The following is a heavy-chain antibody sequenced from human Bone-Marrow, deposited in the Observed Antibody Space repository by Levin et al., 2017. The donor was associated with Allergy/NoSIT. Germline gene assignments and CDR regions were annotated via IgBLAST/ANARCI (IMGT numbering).Heavy chain of an antibody. J-gene: IGHJ6*02. CDR3: AKVWGELPTDYYYGMDV. CDR1: GFTFSSHG. V-gene: IGHV3-30*18. D-gene: IGHD3-16*01. CDR2: ISSAGNNK. Sequence: PGGSLRLSCVASGFTFSSHGMHWVRQAPGKGLEWVAVISSAGNNKYHADSVKGRFTISRDNSKNTLYLHMSSLRAEDTAVYYCAKVWGELPTDYYYGMDVWGQGTTVTVSS.